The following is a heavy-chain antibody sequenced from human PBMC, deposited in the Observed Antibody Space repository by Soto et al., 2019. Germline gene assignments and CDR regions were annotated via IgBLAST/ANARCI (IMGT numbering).Heavy chain of an antibody. CDR1: GFTFSSYA. CDR3: ARGIVSGPGWYRGVYGMDV. J-gene: IGHJ6*02. D-gene: IGHD6-19*01. Sequence: GGSLRLSCAASGFTFSSYAMHWVRQAPGKGLEWVAVVSYDGSNKYTADSVKGRFTISRDNSNNTLHLQMNSLTADDTAVYYCARGIVSGPGWYRGVYGMDVWGQGTTVTVSS. V-gene: IGHV3-30-3*01. CDR2: VSYDGSNK.